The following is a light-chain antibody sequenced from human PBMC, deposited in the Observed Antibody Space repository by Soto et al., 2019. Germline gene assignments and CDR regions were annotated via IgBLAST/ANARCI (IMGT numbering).Light chain of an antibody. Sequence: DIQMTQSPSSVSSSIGDTVTITCRASQDINAYLNWYQQKPGEVPKLLIYSASSLHSGVPSRFTGSGSETDFTLSIRSLQTEDFATYYCQHGYVAPSNLGQGTKV. V-gene: IGKV1-39*01. J-gene: IGKJ2*01. CDR2: SAS. CDR3: QHGYVAPSN. CDR1: QDINAY.